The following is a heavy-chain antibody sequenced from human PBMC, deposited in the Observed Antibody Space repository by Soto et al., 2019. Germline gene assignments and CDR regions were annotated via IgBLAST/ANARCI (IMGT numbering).Heavy chain of an antibody. CDR1: GYTFTGYF. D-gene: IGHD3-22*01. CDR2: INPNSGDT. J-gene: IGHJ4*02. CDR3: ARVRTYYDSSGSLDY. V-gene: IGHV1-2*02. Sequence: ASVKVSCKASGYTFTGYFMHWVRQAPGQVLEWMGWINPNSGDTNYAQKFQGRVTMTRDMSISTAYMELRRLTSDDTAVYYCARVRTYYDSSGSLDYWGQGTLVTVS.